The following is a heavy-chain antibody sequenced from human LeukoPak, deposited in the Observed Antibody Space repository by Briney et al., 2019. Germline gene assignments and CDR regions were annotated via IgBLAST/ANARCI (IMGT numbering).Heavy chain of an antibody. J-gene: IGHJ4*02. D-gene: IGHD3-22*01. CDR2: INPNSGGT. V-gene: IGHV1-2*06. CDR3: VVVMSFDY. CDR1: GYTFTGYY. Sequence: ASVKVSCKXSGYTFTGYYMHWVRQAPGQGLEWMGRINPNSGGTNYSQKFQGRVTMTRDTSISTAYMELSRLRSYDTAVYYCVVVMSFDYWGQGTLVTVSS.